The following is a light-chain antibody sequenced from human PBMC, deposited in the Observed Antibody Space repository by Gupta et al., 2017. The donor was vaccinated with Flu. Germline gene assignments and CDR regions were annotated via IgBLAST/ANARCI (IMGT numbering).Light chain of an antibody. CDR3: QQRYKSLS. J-gene: IGKJ4*01. Sequence: EIVLTQSPATLSLSPGERATLSCRASQSVRDYLAWYQHKPGQAPRLLIYDASNRAPGIPARFSGSGSGTDFTLTISRLEPEDFALYYCQQRYKSLSFGGGTKVEVK. V-gene: IGKV3-11*01. CDR1: QSVRDY. CDR2: DAS.